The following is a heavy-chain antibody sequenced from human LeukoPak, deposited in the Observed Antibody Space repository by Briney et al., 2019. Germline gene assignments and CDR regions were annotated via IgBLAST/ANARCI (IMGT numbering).Heavy chain of an antibody. CDR3: AREDGLRLGELSLSATAYFDY. J-gene: IGHJ4*02. V-gene: IGHV1-69*13. D-gene: IGHD3-16*02. CDR1: GYTFTSYG. Sequence: SVKVSCKASGYTFTSYGISWVRQAPGQGLEWMGGIIPIFGTANYAQKFQGRVTITADESTSTAYMELSSLRSEDTAVYYCAREDGLRLGELSLSATAYFDYWGQGTLVTVSS. CDR2: IIPIFGTA.